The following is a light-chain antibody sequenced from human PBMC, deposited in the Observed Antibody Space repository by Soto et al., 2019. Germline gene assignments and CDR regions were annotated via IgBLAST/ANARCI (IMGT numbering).Light chain of an antibody. V-gene: IGKV3-15*01. J-gene: IGKJ1*01. CDR1: QSISRT. Sequence: EIVLTQSPGTLSLSPGERATLSCRASQSISRTLAWYQQKSGQPPRLLIYGASTRATGIPARFSGGGSGTEFTLTISSLQSEDFAVYYCQQYDNWPPTFGQGTKVDIK. CDR3: QQYDNWPPT. CDR2: GAS.